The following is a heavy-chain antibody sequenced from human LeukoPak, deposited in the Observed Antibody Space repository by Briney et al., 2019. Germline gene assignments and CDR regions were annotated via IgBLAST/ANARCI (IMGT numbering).Heavy chain of an antibody. D-gene: IGHD1-26*01. CDR2: ISGSGGST. CDR3: ARRVGATTASNWFDP. J-gene: IGHJ5*02. CDR1: GFTSSSYA. V-gene: IGHV3-23*01. Sequence: GGSLRLSCAASGFTSSSYAMSWVRQPPGKGLEWVSAISGSGGSTYYADSVKGRFTISRDNSKNTLYLQMNSLRAEDTAVYYCARRVGATTASNWFDPWGQGTLVTVSS.